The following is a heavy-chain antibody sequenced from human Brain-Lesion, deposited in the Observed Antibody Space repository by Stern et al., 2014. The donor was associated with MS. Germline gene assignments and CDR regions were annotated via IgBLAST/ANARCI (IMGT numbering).Heavy chain of an antibody. D-gene: IGHD5-12*01. J-gene: IGHJ4*02. V-gene: IGHV3-30-3*01. CDR2: IYFDANNK. CDR3: ARLRIPDFGCSGYDPAFDY. CDR1: GFTFSHYG. Sequence: QVQLVESGGDVVQPGGSLRVSCEASGFTFSHYGMSWVRQAPGKGLEWVAVIYFDANNKDYADSIKGRFTSFRDKSKNTLYLQMNSLRGEDTAVYYCARLRIPDFGCSGYDPAFDYWGQGTLVTVSS.